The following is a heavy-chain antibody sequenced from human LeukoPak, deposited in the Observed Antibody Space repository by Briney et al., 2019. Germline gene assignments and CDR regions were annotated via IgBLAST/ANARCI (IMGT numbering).Heavy chain of an antibody. V-gene: IGHV1-2*02. CDR1: AYTFTGYY. CDR3: ARDPQGYCSGGSCYTITTFDY. CDR2: INPNSGGT. J-gene: IGHJ4*02. D-gene: IGHD2-15*01. Sequence: ASVKVSCKASAYTFTGYYMHWVRQAPGQGLEWMGWINPNSGGTNYAQKFQGRVTMTRDTSISTAYMELSRLRSDDTAVYYCARDPQGYCSGGSCYTITTFDYWGQGTLVTVSP.